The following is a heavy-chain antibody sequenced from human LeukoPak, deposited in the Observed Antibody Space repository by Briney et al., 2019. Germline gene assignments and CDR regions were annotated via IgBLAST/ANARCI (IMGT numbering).Heavy chain of an antibody. V-gene: IGHV3-48*03. Sequence: PGGSLRLSCAASGFTVSINYMNWVRQAPGKGLEWVSYISSSGSTKNYADSVKGRFTISRDNAENSLSLQMNSLRAEDTAVYYCARRYCSSTSCTLDYWGQGTLVTVSS. CDR3: ARRYCSSTSCTLDY. CDR1: GFTVSINY. CDR2: ISSSGSTK. D-gene: IGHD2-2*01. J-gene: IGHJ4*02.